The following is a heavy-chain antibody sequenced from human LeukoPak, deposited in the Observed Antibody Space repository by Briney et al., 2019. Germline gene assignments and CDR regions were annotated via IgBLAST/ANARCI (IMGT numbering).Heavy chain of an antibody. CDR3: AKGQPPAKGYLDY. Sequence: PGGSLRLSCAASGFTFSSYAMSWVRQAPGKGLEWVSAISGSSSYTYYADSVKGRFTISRDNSRNTLYRQMDSLRAEDTAVYYCAKGQPPAKGYLDYWGQGTLVTVSS. J-gene: IGHJ4*02. CDR2: ISGSSSYT. V-gene: IGHV3-23*01. CDR1: GFTFSSYA. D-gene: IGHD2-2*01.